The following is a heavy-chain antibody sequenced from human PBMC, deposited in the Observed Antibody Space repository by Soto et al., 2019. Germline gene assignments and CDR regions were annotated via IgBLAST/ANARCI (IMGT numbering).Heavy chain of an antibody. CDR2: ISYDGSKK. V-gene: IGHV3-30-3*01. Sequence: QEHLVESGGGVVQPGKSLRLSCTASGFSLTSFTVHWVRQAPGKGLEWVTLISYDGSKKDYIDSVKGRFTISRDNFKNAVYMEIDNLRPEDTAVYFCARGRHLAMTGSDLYYRLDVWGQGTTVTVSS. CDR3: ARGRHLAMTGSDLYYRLDV. CDR1: GFSLTSFT. J-gene: IGHJ6*02. D-gene: IGHD3-10*01.